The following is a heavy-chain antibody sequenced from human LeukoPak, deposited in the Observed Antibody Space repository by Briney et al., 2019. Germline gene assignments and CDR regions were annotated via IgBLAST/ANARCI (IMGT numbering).Heavy chain of an antibody. CDR2: ISPSGSAI. Sequence: GGSLRLSCSDSESILSTYAVNWVRQAPGRGLEWVSSISPSGSAIFYAGSVKGRFTISRDNAKNSLYLQMNSLRAEDTAVYYCARVYDYVWGSYRLGWFDPWGQGTLVTVSS. V-gene: IGHV3-21*01. CDR3: ARVYDYVWGSYRLGWFDP. J-gene: IGHJ5*02. D-gene: IGHD3-16*02. CDR1: ESILSTYA.